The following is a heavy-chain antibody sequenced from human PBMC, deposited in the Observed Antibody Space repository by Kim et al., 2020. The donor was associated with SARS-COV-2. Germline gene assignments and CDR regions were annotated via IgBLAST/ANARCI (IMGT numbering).Heavy chain of an antibody. V-gene: IGHV1-69*01. D-gene: IGHD3-9*01. CDR3: ASSGVFYDILTGYDY. Sequence: QKFQGRVTITADESTSTAYMELSSLRSEDTAVYYCASSGVFYDILTGYDYWGQGTLVTVSS. J-gene: IGHJ4*02.